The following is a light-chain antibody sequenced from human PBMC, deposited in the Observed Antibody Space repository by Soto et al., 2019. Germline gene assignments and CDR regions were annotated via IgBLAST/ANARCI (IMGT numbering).Light chain of an antibody. CDR2: GAS. CDR1: QSVSSS. CDR3: QQDNSWFRT. Sequence: EIVMTQSPATLSVSPGERATLSCRASQSVSSSLAWYQQKPGQAPRLLIYGASTRATGIPARFSGSGSGTEFTLTISSLQPEDFAVYYCQQDNSWFRTFGQGTKVEIK. J-gene: IGKJ1*01. V-gene: IGKV3-15*01.